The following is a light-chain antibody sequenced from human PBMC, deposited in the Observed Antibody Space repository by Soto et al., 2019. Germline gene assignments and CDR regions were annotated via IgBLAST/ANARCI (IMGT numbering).Light chain of an antibody. CDR3: QQRSNWAT. CDR1: QSVSRI. V-gene: IGKV3-11*01. J-gene: IGKJ3*01. CDR2: DAS. Sequence: DIVLTQSPATLSFSPGERATLSCRASQSVSRILAWYQQKPGQAPRLLIYDASNRATGIPARFSGSGSVTDFTLTISSLEPEDFAVYYCQQRSNWATFGPGTKVDIK.